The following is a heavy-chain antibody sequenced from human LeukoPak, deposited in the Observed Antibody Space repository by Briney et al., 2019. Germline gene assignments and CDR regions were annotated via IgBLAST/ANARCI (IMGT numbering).Heavy chain of an antibody. Sequence: SETLSLTCSVSGDSVTSSYWNWIRQPPGKGLEWIGYVSSDGTTNYNPSLRSRLIMSVDTAKNDISLNLTSVTAADTVIYYCARLDCLIEGCYNHWGRGTLVTVSS. CDR3: ARLDCLIEGCYNH. CDR1: GDSVTSSY. J-gene: IGHJ4*02. CDR2: VSSDGTT. V-gene: IGHV4-59*08. D-gene: IGHD2-15*01.